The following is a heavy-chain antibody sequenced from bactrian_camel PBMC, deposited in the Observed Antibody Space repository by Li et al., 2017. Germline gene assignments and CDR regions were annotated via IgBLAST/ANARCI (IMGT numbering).Heavy chain of an antibody. D-gene: IGHD2*01. J-gene: IGHJ4*01. Sequence: HVQLVESGGGSVQAGGSLKLSCVASAYESMTCLGWFRQAPGKEREGVAATGRDTKTYYADFVKGRFTISQDQSKNTLYLQMNSLKPEDSAVYYCAADLGWCGSRPLQREFRNWGQGTQVTVS. CDR1: AYESMTC. CDR3: AADLGWCGSRPLQREFRN. V-gene: IGHV3S53*01. CDR2: TGRDTKT.